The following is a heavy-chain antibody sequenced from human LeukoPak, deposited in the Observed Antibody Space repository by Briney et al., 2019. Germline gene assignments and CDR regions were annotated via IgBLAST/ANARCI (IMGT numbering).Heavy chain of an antibody. V-gene: IGHV4-59*12. J-gene: IGHJ5*02. D-gene: IGHD3-22*01. Sequence: PSETLSLTCTVSSGSISSYYWSWIRQPPGKGLEWIGYIYYSGSTNYNPSLKSRVTISVDTSKNQFSLKLSSVTAADTAVYYCARGRRYYDSSGYYFEWFDPWGQGTLVTVSS. CDR1: SGSISSYY. CDR3: ARGRRYYDSSGYYFEWFDP. CDR2: IYYSGST.